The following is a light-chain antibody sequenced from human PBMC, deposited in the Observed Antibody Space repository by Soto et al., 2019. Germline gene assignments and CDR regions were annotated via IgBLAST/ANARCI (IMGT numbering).Light chain of an antibody. CDR1: QSVSSN. Sequence: DIVMTQSPATLSVSPGERATLYCRASQSVSSNLAWYQQKPGQAPRLLIYGASTRATGIPARFSGSGSGTDFTLTISSLQTEDFPVYYCQQNNNWPPWTFGQGTKVEIK. V-gene: IGKV3-15*01. J-gene: IGKJ1*01. CDR2: GAS. CDR3: QQNNNWPPWT.